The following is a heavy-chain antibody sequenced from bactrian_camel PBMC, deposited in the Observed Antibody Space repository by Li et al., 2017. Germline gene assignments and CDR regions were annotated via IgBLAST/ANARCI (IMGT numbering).Heavy chain of an antibody. CDR2: IDSDGTT. V-gene: IGHV3S26*01. CDR1: GFTFSSSS. J-gene: IGHJ4*01. CDR3: KTERPRSAVVAGTVCSYEKTFNN. D-gene: IGHD6*01. Sequence: HVQLVESGGGLVQPGESLRLSCVASGFTFSSSSMTWVRQAPGKGREFVSRIDSDGTTTYADSMEGRFTISQDKLNNTVFLQMNSLKPEDTAMYLCKTERPRSAVVAGTVCSYEKTFNNWGQGTQVTVS.